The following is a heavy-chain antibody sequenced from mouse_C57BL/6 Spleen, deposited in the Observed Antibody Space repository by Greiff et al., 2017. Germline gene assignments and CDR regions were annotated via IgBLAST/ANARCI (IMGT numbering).Heavy chain of an antibody. V-gene: IGHV1-52*01. CDR3: GRGSGYVDYFGY. J-gene: IGHJ2*01. D-gene: IGHD3-2*02. Sequence: QVQLQQPGAELVRPGSSVKLSCKASGYTFTSYWMHWVKQRPIQGLEWIGNIDPSDSETNYNQKFKDKATLTVDKSSSTAYTQLSSLTSEDSAVYYCGRGSGYVDYFGYWGQGTTLTFSS. CDR2: IDPSDSET. CDR1: GYTFTSYW.